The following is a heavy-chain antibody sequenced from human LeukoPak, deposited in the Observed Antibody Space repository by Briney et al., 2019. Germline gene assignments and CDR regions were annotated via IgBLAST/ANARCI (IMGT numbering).Heavy chain of an antibody. CDR1: GGSITSSDYY. J-gene: IGHJ3*02. CDR2: IYYSGST. CDR3: ARSLRGYCSSTSTICPRAFDM. V-gene: IGHV4-39*07. Sequence: PSETLSLTCTVSGGSITSSDYYWGWIRQPPGKGLEWIGTIYYSGSTYYNPSLKSRVTKSVDTSKNQFSLKLTSVIAADTAVYYCARSLRGYCSSTSTICPRAFDMWGRGTMVTVSS. D-gene: IGHD2-2*01.